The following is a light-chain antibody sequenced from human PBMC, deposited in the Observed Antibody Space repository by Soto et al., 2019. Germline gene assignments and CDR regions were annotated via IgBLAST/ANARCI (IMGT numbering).Light chain of an antibody. V-gene: IGKV3-15*01. CDR2: GTS. Sequence: IVLTQSPATLSVSPGERATLSCRASQTVSSSYLAWYQQRPGQAPRLLIYGTSTRATGTPARFSGSGSGTEFTLTISSLQSEDFAVYYCQQYNNWPRTFGQGTKVDI. J-gene: IGKJ1*01. CDR3: QQYNNWPRT. CDR1: QTVSSSY.